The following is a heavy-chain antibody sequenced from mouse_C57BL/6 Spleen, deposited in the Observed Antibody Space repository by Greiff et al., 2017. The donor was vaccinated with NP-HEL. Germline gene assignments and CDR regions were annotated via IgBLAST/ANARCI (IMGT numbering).Heavy chain of an antibody. D-gene: IGHD2-4*01. CDR3: ARCDDYDYYAMDY. Sequence: QVQLQQSGAELVRPGTSVKVSCKASGYAFTNYLIEWVKQRPGQGLEWIGVINPGSGGTNYNEKFKGKATLTADKSSSTAYMQLSSLTSEDSAVYFCARCDDYDYYAMDYWGQGTSVTVSS. CDR1: GYAFTNYL. V-gene: IGHV1-54*01. CDR2: INPGSGGT. J-gene: IGHJ4*01.